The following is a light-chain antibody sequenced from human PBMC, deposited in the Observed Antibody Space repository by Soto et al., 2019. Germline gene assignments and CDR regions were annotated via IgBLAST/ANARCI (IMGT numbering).Light chain of an antibody. CDR3: QQYHNYPVT. CDR2: DAS. CDR1: QEISNH. Sequence: DIQMTQSPSSLSASVGDRVTITCRASQEISNHLAWFQQKPGKPPKSLISDASNLQSGVPSKFSGSGSGTDFTLTISNLQPEDFATYYCQQYHNYPVTFGGGTKVEIK. J-gene: IGKJ4*01. V-gene: IGKV1-16*02.